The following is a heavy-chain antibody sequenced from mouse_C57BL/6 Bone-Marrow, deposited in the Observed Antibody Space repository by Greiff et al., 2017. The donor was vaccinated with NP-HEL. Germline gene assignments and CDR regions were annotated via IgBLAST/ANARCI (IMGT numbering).Heavy chain of an antibody. V-gene: IGHV1-39*01. Sequence: EVQLQESGPELVKPGASVKISCKASGYSFTDYNMNWVKQSNGTSLEWIGVINPNYGTTSYNQKFKGKATLTVDQTSSTAYMQLNSLTSDDSAVYYCAIYYYSSSCWDAMYYWGQGTSVTVSS. D-gene: IGHD1-1*01. CDR1: GYSFTDYN. J-gene: IGHJ4*01. CDR3: AIYYYSSSCWDAMYY. CDR2: INPNYGTT.